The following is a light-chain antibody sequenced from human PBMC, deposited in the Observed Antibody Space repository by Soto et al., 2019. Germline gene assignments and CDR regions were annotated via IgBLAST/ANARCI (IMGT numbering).Light chain of an antibody. CDR1: QSVSST. CDR2: GAS. J-gene: IGKJ3*01. CDR3: QQYNNWPRV. V-gene: IGKV3-15*01. Sequence: EIVMTQSPATLSVSPGERATLSCRASQSVSSTLAWYQQKPGQAPRLLIYGASTRATGIPARFSGSGSGTEFTLTISSLQSEDFAVYYCQQYNNWPRVFGPGTKVDIK.